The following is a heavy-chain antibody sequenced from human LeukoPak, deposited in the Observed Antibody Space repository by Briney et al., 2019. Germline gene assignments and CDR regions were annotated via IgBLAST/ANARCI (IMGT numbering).Heavy chain of an antibody. J-gene: IGHJ6*03. CDR2: ISWNSGSI. V-gene: IGHV3-9*01. D-gene: IGHD6-6*01. Sequence: GGSLRLSCAASGFTFDDYAMHWVRQAPGKGLEWVSSISWNSGSIGYADSVKGRFTISRDNAKNSLYLQMNSLRAEDTALYYCALASLAARPGYMDVWGQGTTVTVSS. CDR3: ALASLAARPGYMDV. CDR1: GFTFDDYA.